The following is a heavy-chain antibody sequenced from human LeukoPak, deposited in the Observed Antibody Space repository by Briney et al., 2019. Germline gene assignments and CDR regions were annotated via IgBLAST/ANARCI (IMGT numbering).Heavy chain of an antibody. J-gene: IGHJ3*02. D-gene: IGHD5-12*01. V-gene: IGHV3-53*01. CDR3: ARAKYSGYDFGAFDI. Sequence: PEGSLRLSCAASGFTVSSNYMSWVRQAPGKGLEWVSVIYSGANTYYADSVKGRFTISTDISKNTLYLQMNSLRAEDTAVYYCARAKYSGYDFGAFDIWGQGTMVTVSS. CDR2: IYSGANT. CDR1: GFTVSSNY.